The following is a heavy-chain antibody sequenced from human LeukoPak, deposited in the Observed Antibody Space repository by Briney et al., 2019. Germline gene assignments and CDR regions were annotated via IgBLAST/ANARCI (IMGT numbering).Heavy chain of an antibody. Sequence: GESLRLSCAASGFTFSRYWMHWVRQAPGKGLVWVSRINNDGSSTSYADSVKGRFTISRDNAKNRLYVQMNSLRVEDTAVYYCATGSGLWSPDYWGQGTLVTVSS. D-gene: IGHD5-18*01. CDR3: ATGSGLWSPDY. CDR2: INNDGSST. J-gene: IGHJ4*02. V-gene: IGHV3-74*01. CDR1: GFTFSRYW.